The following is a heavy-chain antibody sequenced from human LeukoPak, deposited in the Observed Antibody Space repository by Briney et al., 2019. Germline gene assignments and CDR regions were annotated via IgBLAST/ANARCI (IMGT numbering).Heavy chain of an antibody. J-gene: IGHJ4*02. Sequence: PGGSLRLSCAASGFPFSSYSMNWVRQAPGKGLEWVSSISSSSSYIYYADSVKGRFTISRDNAKNSLYLQMNSLRAEDTAVYYCARQYDYGDYEMGYWGQGTLVTVSS. CDR2: ISSSSSYI. CDR1: GFPFSSYS. D-gene: IGHD4-17*01. V-gene: IGHV3-21*01. CDR3: ARQYDYGDYEMGY.